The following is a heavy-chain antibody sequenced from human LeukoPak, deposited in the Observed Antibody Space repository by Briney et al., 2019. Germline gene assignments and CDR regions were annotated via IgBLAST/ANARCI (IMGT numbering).Heavy chain of an antibody. CDR3: ARARYSSSWYTPLDY. CDR1: GFTFSRDW. D-gene: IGHD6-13*01. Sequence: GGSLRLSCAASGFTFSRDWMHWVRQAPGKGLEWLANIKQDGSEKYYVDSVKGRFTISRDNAKNSLYLQMNSLRAEDTAVYYCARARYSSSWYTPLDYWGQGTLVTVSS. CDR2: IKQDGSEK. J-gene: IGHJ4*02. V-gene: IGHV3-7*01.